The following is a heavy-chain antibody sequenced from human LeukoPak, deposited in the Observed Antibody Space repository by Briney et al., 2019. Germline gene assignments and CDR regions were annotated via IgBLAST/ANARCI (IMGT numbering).Heavy chain of an antibody. D-gene: IGHD6-13*01. CDR1: GFTLSNYG. CDR3: AKAITAGGVSGSDAFDI. Sequence: GGSQRLSCAASGFTLSNYGMHWVRQAPGKGLEWVTFIQYDGSNKYYADSVRGRFTISRDNSKNTLYLQMNSLRAEDTAVYYCAKAITAGGVSGSDAFDIWGQGTMVTVSS. V-gene: IGHV3-30*02. J-gene: IGHJ3*02. CDR2: IQYDGSNK.